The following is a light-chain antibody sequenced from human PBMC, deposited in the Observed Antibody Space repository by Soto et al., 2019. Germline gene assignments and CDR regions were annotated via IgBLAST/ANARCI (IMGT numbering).Light chain of an antibody. CDR3: QQYDSYWT. CDR2: EAS. V-gene: IGKV1-5*03. Sequence: DIQMTQSPSTLSASVGDRVTITCRASHSISSSLAWYQQKPGKAPKVLIYEASSLERGVPSRFSGSGYGTDFTLTISSLQPDDFATYYCQQYDSYWTFGQGTKLEIK. CDR1: HSISSS. J-gene: IGKJ1*01.